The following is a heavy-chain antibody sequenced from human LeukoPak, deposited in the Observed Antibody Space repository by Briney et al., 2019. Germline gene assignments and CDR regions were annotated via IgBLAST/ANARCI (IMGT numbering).Heavy chain of an antibody. V-gene: IGHV3-30-3*01. CDR3: ARDSVVPAAQYYFDY. CDR1: GFTFSSYS. J-gene: IGHJ4*02. Sequence: GGSLRLSCAASGFTFSSYSMNWVRQAPGKGLEWVADISYDGSNKYYADSVKGRFTISRDNSKNTLYLQMNSPRAEDTAVYYCARDSVVPAAQYYFDYWGQGTLVTVSS. CDR2: ISYDGSNK. D-gene: IGHD2-2*01.